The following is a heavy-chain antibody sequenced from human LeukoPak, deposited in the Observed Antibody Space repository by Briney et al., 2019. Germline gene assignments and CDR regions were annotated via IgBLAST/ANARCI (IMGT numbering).Heavy chain of an antibody. CDR1: GFTFSSYS. J-gene: IGHJ4*02. Sequence: GGSLRLSCAASGFTFSSYSMNWVRQAPGKGLEWVSSISSSSSYIYYADSVKGRFTISRDNAKNSLYLQMNSLRAEDTAVYYCARELRYSVDPEVGSFDYWGQGTLVTVSS. V-gene: IGHV3-21*01. CDR3: ARELRYSVDPEVGSFDY. D-gene: IGHD1-26*01. CDR2: ISSSSSYI.